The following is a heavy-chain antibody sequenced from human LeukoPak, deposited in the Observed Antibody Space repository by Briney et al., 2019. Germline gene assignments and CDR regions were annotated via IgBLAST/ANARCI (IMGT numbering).Heavy chain of an antibody. J-gene: IGHJ6*02. CDR2: VYYSGST. V-gene: IGHV4-61*01. Sequence: SETLSLTCTVSGGSVSSASYYWSWIRQPPRKGLEWIGYVYYSGSTNYNPSLKSRVTISVDTSKNQFSLKLTSVTAADTAVYYCARDCDWNDVDYYYGLDVWGQGTTVTVSS. D-gene: IGHD1-1*01. CDR1: GGSVSSASYY. CDR3: ARDCDWNDVDYYYGLDV.